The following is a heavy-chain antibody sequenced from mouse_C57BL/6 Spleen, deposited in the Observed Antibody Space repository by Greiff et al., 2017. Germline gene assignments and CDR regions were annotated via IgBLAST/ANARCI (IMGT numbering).Heavy chain of an antibody. J-gene: IGHJ3*01. V-gene: IGHV1-50*01. CDR1: GYTFTSYW. D-gene: IGHD4-1*01. CDR3: ARRGGTSAY. CDR2: IDPSDSYT. Sequence: VKLQQPGAELVKPGASVKLSCKASGYTFTSYWMQWVKQRPGQGLEWIGEIDPSDSYTNYNQKFKGKATLTVDKSSSTAYMQLSSLTSEDSAVYYCARRGGTSAYWGQGTLVTVSA.